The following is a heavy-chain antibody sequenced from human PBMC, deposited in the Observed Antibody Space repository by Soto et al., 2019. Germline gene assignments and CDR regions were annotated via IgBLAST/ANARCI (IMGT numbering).Heavy chain of an antibody. D-gene: IGHD1-1*01. CDR2: VFYSGST. J-gene: IGHJ4*02. Sequence: SETLSLTCTVSGDSVSSGSYYWSWIRQPPGKGLEWIGYVFYSGSTSYNPSLKSQVTISLDTSKNQFSLKLTSVTAAYTAVSYRARVVNWAYYFDYWGQGTLVTVSS. CDR1: GDSVSSGSYY. V-gene: IGHV4-61*01. CDR3: ARVVNWAYYFDY.